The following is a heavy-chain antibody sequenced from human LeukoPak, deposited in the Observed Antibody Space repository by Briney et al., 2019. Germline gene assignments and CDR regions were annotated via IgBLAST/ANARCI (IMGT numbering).Heavy chain of an antibody. D-gene: IGHD5-18*01. CDR3: ARGGQLWSDWYFDL. V-gene: IGHV3-74*01. J-gene: IGHJ2*01. Sequence: PGGSLRLSCAASGFTFSSYWMHWVRQSPGKGLVWVSRINSDGSSTSYADSVKGRFTISRDNAKNTLYLQMNSLRAEDTAVYYCARGGQLWSDWYFDLWGRGTLVTVSS. CDR2: INSDGSST. CDR1: GFTFSSYW.